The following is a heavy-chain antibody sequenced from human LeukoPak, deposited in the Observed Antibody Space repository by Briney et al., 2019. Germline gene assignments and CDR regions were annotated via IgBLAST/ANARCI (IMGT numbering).Heavy chain of an antibody. Sequence: SETLSLTCIVSGGSINSSAYYWGWIRQPPGKGLEWIGSIYYSGSTYYNPSLESRVTISVDTSKNQFSLNLGSVTAADTAVYYCAREGAIVATGTSDYWGQGALVTVSS. CDR2: IYYSGST. D-gene: IGHD6-13*01. J-gene: IGHJ4*02. CDR1: GGSINSSAYY. V-gene: IGHV4-39*07. CDR3: AREGAIVATGTSDY.